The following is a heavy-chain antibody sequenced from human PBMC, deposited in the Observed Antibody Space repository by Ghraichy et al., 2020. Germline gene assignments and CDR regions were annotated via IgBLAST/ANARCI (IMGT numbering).Heavy chain of an antibody. CDR1: GGSISSSSYY. CDR3: ARRKYRYYGMDV. J-gene: IGHJ6*02. CDR2: IYYSGST. Sequence: ESLNISCTVSGGSISSSSYYWGWIRQPPGKGLEWIGSIYYSGSTYYNPSLKSRVTISVDTSKNQFSLKLSSVTAADTAVYYCARRKYRYYGMDVWGQGTTVTVSS. V-gene: IGHV4-39*01. D-gene: IGHD3-16*02.